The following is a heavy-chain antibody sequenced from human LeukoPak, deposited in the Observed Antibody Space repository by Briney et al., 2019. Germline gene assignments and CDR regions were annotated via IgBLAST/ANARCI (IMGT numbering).Heavy chain of an antibody. CDR3: AKSVFDSSGDPYMDV. Sequence: PSETLSLTCTVSGGSISSGSYYWSWIRQPAGKGLEWIGRIYTSGSTNYNPSLKSRVTISVDTSKNQFSLKLSSVTAADTAVYYCAKSVFDSSGDPYMDVWGKGTTVTISS. J-gene: IGHJ6*03. D-gene: IGHD3-22*01. V-gene: IGHV4-61*02. CDR2: IYTSGST. CDR1: GGSISSGSYY.